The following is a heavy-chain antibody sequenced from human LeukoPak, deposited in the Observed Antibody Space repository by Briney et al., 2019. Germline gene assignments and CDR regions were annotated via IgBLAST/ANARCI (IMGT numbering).Heavy chain of an antibody. CDR3: ARVADVGSCYPCNWFDP. Sequence: ASVKVSCKASGYTFTNYYMHWVRQAPGQGLEWMGIINPSGGSTSYAQKFQGRVTMTRDTSTSTVYMELSSLRSEDTAVYYCARVADVGSCYPCNWFDPWGQGTLVTVSS. CDR1: GYTFTNYY. CDR2: INPSGGST. J-gene: IGHJ5*02. D-gene: IGHD2-15*01. V-gene: IGHV1-46*01.